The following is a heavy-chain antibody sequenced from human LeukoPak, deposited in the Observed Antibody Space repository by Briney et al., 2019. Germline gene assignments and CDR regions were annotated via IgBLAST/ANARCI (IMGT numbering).Heavy chain of an antibody. V-gene: IGHV3-30*18. CDR3: AKDSGVGAITLNY. D-gene: IGHD1-26*01. CDR1: GFTFSSYG. CDR2: ISYDGSNK. J-gene: IGHJ4*02. Sequence: PGGSLRLSCAASGFTFSSYGMHWVRQAPGKGLEWVAVISYDGSNKYYADSVKGRFTISRDNSKNTLYLQMNSLRAEDTAVYYCAKDSGVGAITLNYWGQGTLVTVSS.